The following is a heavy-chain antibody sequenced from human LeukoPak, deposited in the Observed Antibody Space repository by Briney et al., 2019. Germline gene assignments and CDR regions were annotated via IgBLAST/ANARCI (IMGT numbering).Heavy chain of an antibody. CDR1: GFTFTSYN. Sequence: PGGSLRLSCAASGFTFTSYNMNWVRQAPGKGLEWVSSITSSSSYIYYADSVKGRFTISRDNAKNSLYLQMDSLRVEDTAVYYCARDPYSGNYGAYYYYYMDVWGKGTTVTVSS. CDR3: ARDPYSGNYGAYYYYYMDV. V-gene: IGHV3-21*06. J-gene: IGHJ6*03. CDR2: ITSSSSYI. D-gene: IGHD1-26*01.